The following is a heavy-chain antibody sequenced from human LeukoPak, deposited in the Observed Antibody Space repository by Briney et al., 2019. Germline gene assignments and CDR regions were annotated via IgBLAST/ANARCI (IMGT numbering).Heavy chain of an antibody. CDR2: INPNSGGT. D-gene: IGHD2-15*01. Sequence: ASVKVSCKASGYTFTSYGISWVRQAPGQRLEWMGRINPNSGGTNYAQKFQGRVTMTRDTSISTAYMELSRLRSDDTAVYYCASRPGEDTDYWGQGTLVTVSS. CDR1: GYTFTSYG. CDR3: ASRPGEDTDY. J-gene: IGHJ4*02. V-gene: IGHV1-2*06.